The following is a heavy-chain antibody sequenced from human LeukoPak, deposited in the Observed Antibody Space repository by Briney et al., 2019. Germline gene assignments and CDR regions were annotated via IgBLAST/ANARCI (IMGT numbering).Heavy chain of an antibody. CDR1: GYTLTELS. Sequence: ASVKVSCKVSGYTLTELSMHWVRQAPGKGLEWMGGFDPEDGETIYAQKFQGRVTMTEDTSTDTAYMELSSLRSEDTAVYYCTTTGGSGSYRVFDYWGQGTLVTVSS. J-gene: IGHJ4*02. CDR2: FDPEDGET. CDR3: TTTGGSGSYRVFDY. D-gene: IGHD3-10*01. V-gene: IGHV1-24*01.